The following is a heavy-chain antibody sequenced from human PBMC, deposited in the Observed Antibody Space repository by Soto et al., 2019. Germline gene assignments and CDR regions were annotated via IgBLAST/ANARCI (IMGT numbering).Heavy chain of an antibody. CDR2: IYVTGAV. V-gene: IGHV4-31*03. J-gene: IGHJ5*02. CDR3: ARLRIATNNYKWFDP. CDR1: GAALNSGNYY. D-gene: IGHD2-21*01. Sequence: PSETLSHTCIVSGAALNSGNYYWIWIRQVPGKGLEWIGHIYVTGAVDYNPSLRDRITISQDTSERQFSLNLRLVTAADTAVYYCARLRIATNNYKWFDPWGQGTLVTVSS.